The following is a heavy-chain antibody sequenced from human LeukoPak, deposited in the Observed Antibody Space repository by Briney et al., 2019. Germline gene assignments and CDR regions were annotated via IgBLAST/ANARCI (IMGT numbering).Heavy chain of an antibody. V-gene: IGHV3-48*03. CDR2: ISDSGYTI. Sequence: HPGGSLRLSCVASGFNFKNYRMSWVRQAPGKGLEWVAYISDSGYTIYYADSVKGRFTISRDNAKNSLYLQMNSLRAEDTAVYYCAKNPAKYYYDSSGYYPASAYFQHWGQGTLVTVSS. CDR3: AKNPAKYYYDSSGYYPASAYFQH. J-gene: IGHJ1*01. CDR1: GFNFKNYR. D-gene: IGHD3-22*01.